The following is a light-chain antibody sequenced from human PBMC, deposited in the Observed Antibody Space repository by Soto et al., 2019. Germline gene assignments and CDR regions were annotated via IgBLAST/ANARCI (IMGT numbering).Light chain of an antibody. CDR2: GAS. V-gene: IGKV3-20*01. J-gene: IGKJ1*01. Sequence: ESVLTQSPGTLSLSPGERATLSCRASQSVSSNYLAWYQQKPGQAPRLLIYGASTRATGIPDRFSGSGSGTDFTLTISRLEPEDSAVYYCQQNGSFPWTFGQGTKVEI. CDR1: QSVSSNY. CDR3: QQNGSFPWT.